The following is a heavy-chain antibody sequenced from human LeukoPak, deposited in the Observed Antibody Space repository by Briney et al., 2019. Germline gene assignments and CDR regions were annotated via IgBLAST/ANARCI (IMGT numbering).Heavy chain of an antibody. J-gene: IGHJ4*02. CDR2: INPSGGST. Sequence: ASVKVSCKASGFTFTSYYMHWVRQAPGQGLEWMGIINPSGGSTSYAQKFQGRVTMTRDTSKSAVYMELSSLTSEDTAVYYCARDGGESIDYWGQGTLVTVSS. V-gene: IGHV1-46*01. CDR1: GFTFTSYY. D-gene: IGHD3-10*01. CDR3: ARDGGESIDY.